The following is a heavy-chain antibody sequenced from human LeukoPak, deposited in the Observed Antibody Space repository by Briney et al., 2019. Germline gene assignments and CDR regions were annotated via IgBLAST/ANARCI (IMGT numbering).Heavy chain of an antibody. CDR3: ARGPRGVVISDFDL. V-gene: IGHV4-59*01. CDR1: GGSISSYY. D-gene: IGHD3-22*01. J-gene: IGHJ2*01. Sequence: PSATLSLTCTVSGGSISSYYWSWIRQQPGKGLEWIGYIYYSGSTNYNPSLKSRVTISVDTSKNQFSLKLSSVTAADTAVYYCARGPRGVVISDFDLWGRGTLVTVSS. CDR2: IYYSGST.